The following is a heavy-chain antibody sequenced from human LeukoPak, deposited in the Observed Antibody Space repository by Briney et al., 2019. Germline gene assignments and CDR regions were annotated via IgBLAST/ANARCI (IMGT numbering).Heavy chain of an antibody. D-gene: IGHD3-9*01. Sequence: GASVKVSCKASGYTFTSYAMHWVRQAPGQRLEWMGWINAGNGNTKYSQKFQGRVTITRDTSASTAYMELSRLRSEDTAVYYCARGTRLGYFDWLAFDYWGQGTLVTVSS. V-gene: IGHV1-3*01. J-gene: IGHJ4*02. CDR2: INAGNGNT. CDR3: ARGTRLGYFDWLAFDY. CDR1: GYTFTSYA.